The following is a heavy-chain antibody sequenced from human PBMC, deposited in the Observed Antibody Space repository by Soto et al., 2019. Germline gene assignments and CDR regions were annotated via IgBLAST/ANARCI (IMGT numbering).Heavy chain of an antibody. CDR1: GFTFSGSA. J-gene: IGHJ4*02. Sequence: EVQLVESGGGLVQPGGSLTLSCAASGFTFSGSAMLWVRQASGKGLEWVGRIRNKTNSHATEYPASVKGRFTISRDDSKNTAYSQMNSLKAEDTAVYYCATHTRDGYNDEYYFDYWGRGTLVTVSS. CDR3: ATHTRDGYNDEYYFDY. D-gene: IGHD2-21*01. CDR2: IRNKTNSHAT. V-gene: IGHV3-73*02.